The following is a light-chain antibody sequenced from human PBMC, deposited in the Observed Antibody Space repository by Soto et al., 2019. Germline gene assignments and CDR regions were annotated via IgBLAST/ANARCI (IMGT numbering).Light chain of an antibody. J-gene: IGKJ1*01. CDR1: QSVISN. CDR3: QQYGSSLWT. Sequence: DIVMTQSPATLPVSPGERATLSCRAGQSVISNLACYQQKPGQAPRFLIYGASTRATGIPARFSGSGSGTDFTLTISRLEPEDFAVYYCQQYGSSLWTFGQGTKVDIK. CDR2: GAS. V-gene: IGKV3-15*01.